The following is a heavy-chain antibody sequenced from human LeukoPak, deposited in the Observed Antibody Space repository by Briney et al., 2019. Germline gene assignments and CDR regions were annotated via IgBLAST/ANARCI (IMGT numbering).Heavy chain of an antibody. V-gene: IGHV3-30*02. CDR2: IRYDGSNK. Sequence: GGSLRLSCAASGFTFSSYGMHWVRQAPGKGLEWVAFIRYDGSNKYYADSVKGRFTISRDNSKNTLYLQMNSLRAEDTAVYYCARAPFTMIVVVLDYWGQGTLVTVSS. J-gene: IGHJ4*02. D-gene: IGHD3-22*01. CDR1: GFTFSSYG. CDR3: ARAPFTMIVVVLDY.